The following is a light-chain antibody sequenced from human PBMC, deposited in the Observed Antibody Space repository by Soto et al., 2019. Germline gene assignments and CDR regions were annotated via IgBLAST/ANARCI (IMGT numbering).Light chain of an antibody. CDR2: DAS. Sequence: EIVLTQSPATLSLSPGERATLSCRASQSVSSYLAWYQQKPGQAPRLLIYDASNRPTGIPGRFSGSGSGTDFTLTISSLESADFAIYYCQQRSNWPLTFGGGTKVEIK. CDR3: QQRSNWPLT. CDR1: QSVSSY. J-gene: IGKJ4*01. V-gene: IGKV3-11*01.